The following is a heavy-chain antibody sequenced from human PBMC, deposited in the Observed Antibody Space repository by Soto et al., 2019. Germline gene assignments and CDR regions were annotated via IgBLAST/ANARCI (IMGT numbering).Heavy chain of an antibody. V-gene: IGHV4-31*03. Sequence: SETLSLTCTVSGGSISRAAYNWNWIRQHPGKGLEWIGYIFYSGSTYYNPSLKSRLTISVDTSKNQFSLKLSSVTAADTAVYYCARSPYSSTSPRRDWFDPWGQGTLVTVSS. D-gene: IGHD6-13*01. CDR1: GGSISRAAYN. J-gene: IGHJ5*02. CDR2: IFYSGST. CDR3: ARSPYSSTSPRRDWFDP.